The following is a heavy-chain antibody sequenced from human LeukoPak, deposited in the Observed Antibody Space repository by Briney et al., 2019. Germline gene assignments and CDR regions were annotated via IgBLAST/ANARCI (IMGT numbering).Heavy chain of an antibody. CDR1: GFTVSSNY. D-gene: IGHD3-10*01. Sequence: PGGSLRLPCAASGFTVSSNYMSWVRQAPGKGLEWVSVIYSGGSTYYADSVKGRFTISRDNSKNTLYLQMNSLRAEDTAVYYCARDPTTYYYGSGGLGYFDYWGQGTLVTVSS. J-gene: IGHJ4*02. CDR3: ARDPTTYYYGSGGLGYFDY. V-gene: IGHV3-66*01. CDR2: IYSGGST.